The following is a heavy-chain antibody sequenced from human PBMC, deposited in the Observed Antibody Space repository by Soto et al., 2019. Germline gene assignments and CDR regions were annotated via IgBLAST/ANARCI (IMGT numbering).Heavy chain of an antibody. V-gene: IGHV1-18*01. D-gene: IGHD1-1*01. CDR1: GYTFTSYG. CDR2: ISAHNGNT. J-gene: IGHJ4*02. CDR3: ARGRYGDY. Sequence: QVHLVQSGAEVKKPGASVKASCKASGYTFTSYGITWVRQAPGQGREWMGWISAHNGNTDYAQKLQGRVIVTRDTSTSTAYMELRSLRSDDTAVYYCARGRYGDYWGQGALVTVSS.